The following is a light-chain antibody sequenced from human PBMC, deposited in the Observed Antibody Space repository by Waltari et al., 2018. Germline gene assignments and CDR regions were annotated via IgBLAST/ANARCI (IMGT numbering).Light chain of an antibody. CDR1: SSYVGGSTY. CDR2: EVS. J-gene: IGLJ2*01. Sequence: QSALTQPASVSGSPGQSITLSCPGPSSYVGGSTYVSWYQQHPGKAPKLMIYEVSNRPSGVSNRFSGSKSGNTASLTISGLQAEDEADYYCSSYTSSSTLVFGGGTKLTVL. V-gene: IGLV2-14*01. CDR3: SSYTSSSTLV.